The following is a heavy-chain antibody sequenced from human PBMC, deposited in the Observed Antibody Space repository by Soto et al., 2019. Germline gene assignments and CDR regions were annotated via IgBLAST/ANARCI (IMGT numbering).Heavy chain of an antibody. CDR2: VYYSGST. J-gene: IGHJ5*02. CDR3: ARCTGSCSGTSSYFSFDP. D-gene: IGHD2-2*01. V-gene: IGHV4-39*02. Sequence: SETLSLTCSVSGGSIRSSSYYWGWIRQPPGKGLEWLATVYYSGSTYYNPSLRSRLTLAVDTSKNHFSLKVNSVTAADTAVYYCARCTGSCSGTSSYFSFDPWGQGTLVTVSS. CDR1: GGSIRSSSYY.